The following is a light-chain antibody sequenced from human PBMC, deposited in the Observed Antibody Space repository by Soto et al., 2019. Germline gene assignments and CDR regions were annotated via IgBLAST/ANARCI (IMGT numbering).Light chain of an antibody. V-gene: IGKV3-20*01. CDR3: QQYGSSAPIT. J-gene: IGKJ5*01. Sequence: EIVLTQSPGTLSFSPGERATLSCRASHSVSSSFLAWYQQKPGQAPRLLIYAASRRATGIPDRFSGSGSGTDFTLTISRLEPEDFAVYYCQQYGSSAPITFGQGTRLEIK. CDR2: AAS. CDR1: HSVSSSF.